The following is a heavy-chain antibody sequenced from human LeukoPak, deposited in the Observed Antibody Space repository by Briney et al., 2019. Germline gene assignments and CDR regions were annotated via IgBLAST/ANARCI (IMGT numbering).Heavy chain of an antibody. CDR3: ARDAPDCSSTSCYHYYYYYMDV. J-gene: IGHJ6*03. Sequence: GGSLRLSCAASGFTFDDYGMSWVRQAPGKGLEWVSGINWNGGSTGYADSVKGRFTISRDNAKNSLYLQMNSLRAEDTALYYCARDAPDCSSTSCYHYYYYYMDVWGKGTTVTVSS. V-gene: IGHV3-20*04. D-gene: IGHD2-2*01. CDR1: GFTFDDYG. CDR2: INWNGGST.